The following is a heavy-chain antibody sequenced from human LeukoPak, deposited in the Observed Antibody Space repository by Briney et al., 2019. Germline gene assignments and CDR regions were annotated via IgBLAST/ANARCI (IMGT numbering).Heavy chain of an antibody. J-gene: IGHJ4*02. CDR1: GFSFSSSS. D-gene: IGHD3-22*01. V-gene: IGHV3-33*08. Sequence: GGSLRLSCAASGFSFSSSSMSWVRQAPGKGLEWVAMIWYDASGQHYADSVKGRFTISRDTSKNTLYLQMNSLRAEDTAVYFCARDSLYDDNGYYHYFDYWGQGTLVTVSS. CDR2: IWYDASGQ. CDR3: ARDSLYDDNGYYHYFDY.